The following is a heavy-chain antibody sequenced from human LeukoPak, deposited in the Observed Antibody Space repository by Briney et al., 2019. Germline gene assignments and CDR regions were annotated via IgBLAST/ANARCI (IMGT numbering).Heavy chain of an antibody. Sequence: PGGSLRLSCAASGFTFRSYTMSWVRQAPGKGLEWVSVISGSGGNTYYADPVKGRFTISRDISKNTLYLQMNSLRAEDTAVYFCAAGSYFPNYFDYWGQGTLVTVSS. V-gene: IGHV3-23*01. CDR2: ISGSGGNT. D-gene: IGHD3-10*01. CDR3: AAGSYFPNYFDY. CDR1: GFTFRSYT. J-gene: IGHJ4*02.